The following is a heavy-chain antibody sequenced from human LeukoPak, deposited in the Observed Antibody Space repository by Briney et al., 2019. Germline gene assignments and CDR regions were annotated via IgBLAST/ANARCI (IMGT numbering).Heavy chain of an antibody. V-gene: IGHV1-69*05. Sequence: ASVKVSCKASGGTFSSYAISWVRQAPGQGLEWMGGIIPIFGTANYAQKFQGRVTITTDESTSTAYMELSSLRSEDTAVYYCARGPYSSSRQIDYYYYYMDVWGKGTTVTVSS. CDR1: GGTFSSYA. CDR2: IIPIFGTA. D-gene: IGHD6-6*01. J-gene: IGHJ6*03. CDR3: ARGPYSSSRQIDYYYYYMDV.